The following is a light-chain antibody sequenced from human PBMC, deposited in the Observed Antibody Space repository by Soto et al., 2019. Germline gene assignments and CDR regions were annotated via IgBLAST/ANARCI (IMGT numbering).Light chain of an antibody. CDR2: GAS. Sequence: EIVLTQSPATLSLSPGERATLSCRASQSVTKSLAWYQQKPGQAPRLLIYGASTRTFDVPDRFSGSGSGTNFTLTISRLQPEDFAVYYCQHYGTSLTFGGGTKVEIK. V-gene: IGKV3-20*01. J-gene: IGKJ4*01. CDR1: QSVTKS. CDR3: QHYGTSLT.